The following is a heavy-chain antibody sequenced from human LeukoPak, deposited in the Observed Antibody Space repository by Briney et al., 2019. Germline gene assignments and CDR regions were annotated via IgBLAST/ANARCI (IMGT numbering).Heavy chain of an antibody. CDR1: GYSISSGYY. V-gene: IGHV4-38-2*02. D-gene: IGHD3-22*01. CDR2: IHHSGST. J-gene: IGHJ5*02. CDR3: ARDSSGYYHWFDP. Sequence: SETLSLTCTVSGYSISSGYYWGWIRQPPGKGLEWIGSIHHSGSTNYNPSLKSRVTISVDKSKNQFSLKLSSVTAADTAVYYCARDSSGYYHWFDPWGQGTLVTVSS.